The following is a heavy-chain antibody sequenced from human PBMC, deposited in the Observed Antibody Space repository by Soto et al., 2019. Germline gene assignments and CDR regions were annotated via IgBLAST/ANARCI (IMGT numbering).Heavy chain of an antibody. Sequence: PGGSLRLSCAASGFTFSSYAMSWVRQAPGKGLEWVSAISGSGGSTYYADSVKGRFTISRDNSKNTLYLQMNSLRAEDTAVYYCAKDYRGWYSSPLDYWGQGTLVTVSS. CDR1: GFTFSSYA. J-gene: IGHJ4*02. D-gene: IGHD6-19*01. CDR3: AKDYRGWYSSPLDY. CDR2: ISGSGGST. V-gene: IGHV3-23*01.